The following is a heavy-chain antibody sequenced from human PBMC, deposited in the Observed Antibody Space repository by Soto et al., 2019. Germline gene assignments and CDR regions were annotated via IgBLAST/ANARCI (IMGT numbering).Heavy chain of an antibody. CDR2: IISIFGTA. D-gene: IGHD3-3*01. V-gene: IGHV1-69*06. CDR3: ARDSIFGVVIGYYYGMDV. Sequence: SVKVSCKASGGTFSSYAISWVRQAPGQGLEWMGGIISIFGTANYAQKFQGRVTITADKSTSTAYMELSSLRSEDTAVYYCARDSIFGVVIGYYYGMDVWGQGTTVTVSS. CDR1: GGTFSSYA. J-gene: IGHJ6*02.